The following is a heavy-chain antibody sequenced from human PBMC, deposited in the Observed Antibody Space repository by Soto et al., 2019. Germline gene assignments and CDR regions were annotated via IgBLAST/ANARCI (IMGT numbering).Heavy chain of an antibody. V-gene: IGHV3-23*01. D-gene: IGHD3-22*01. CDR1: GFTCSSYA. Sequence: GGSLRLSCAASGFTCSSYAMSWVRQAPGKGLEWVSAISGSGGSTYYADSVKGRFTISRDNSKNTLYLQMNSLRAEDTAVYYCAKERYYYDSSGYLYYFDYWGQGTQVTVSS. CDR2: ISGSGGST. CDR3: AKERYYYDSSGYLYYFDY. J-gene: IGHJ4*02.